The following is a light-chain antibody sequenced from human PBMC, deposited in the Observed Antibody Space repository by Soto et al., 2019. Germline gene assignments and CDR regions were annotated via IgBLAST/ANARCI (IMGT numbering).Light chain of an antibody. CDR1: QSVSSSY. Sequence: EIVLTQSPGTLSLSPGERATLSCRASQSVSSSYLAWYQQKPGQAPRLVVYDASKRATGIPARFSGSGSGTDFTLTISSLEPEDFAVYYCQQRSSWRVTFGGGTKVDIK. CDR2: DAS. J-gene: IGKJ4*01. CDR3: QQRSSWRVT. V-gene: IGKV3D-20*02.